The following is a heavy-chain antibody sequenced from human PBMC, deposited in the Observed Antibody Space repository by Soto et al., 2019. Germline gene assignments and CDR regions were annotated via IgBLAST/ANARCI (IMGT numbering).Heavy chain of an antibody. CDR3: ARDSVLKAFDI. D-gene: IGHD3-9*01. V-gene: IGHV3-13*01. J-gene: IGHJ3*02. CDR1: GFTFSSYD. CDR2: IGTAGET. Sequence: EVQLVESGGGLVQPGGSLRLSCAASGFTFSSYDMHWVRQATGKGLEWVSAIGTAGETYYPGSVKYRFTIYRENAKNSLYLQLNRLRAGDPAVYSCARDSVLKAFDIWGQGPMVTGYS.